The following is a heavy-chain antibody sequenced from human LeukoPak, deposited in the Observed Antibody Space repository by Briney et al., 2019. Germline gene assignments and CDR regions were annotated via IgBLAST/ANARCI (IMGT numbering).Heavy chain of an antibody. V-gene: IGHV4-31*03. D-gene: IGHD3-10*01. CDR2: IYYSGST. J-gene: IGHJ4*02. CDR1: GGSISSGGYY. CDR3: ARVWSPSGSYKYFDY. Sequence: SQTLSLTCTVSGGSISSGGYYWSWIRQHPGKGLEWIGYIYYSGSTYYNPSLKSRITISVDTSKSHFSLKMSSVTAADTAVYYCARVWSPSGSYKYFDYWGQGTLVTVSS.